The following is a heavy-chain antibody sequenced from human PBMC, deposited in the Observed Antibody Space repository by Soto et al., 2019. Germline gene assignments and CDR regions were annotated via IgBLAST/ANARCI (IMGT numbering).Heavy chain of an antibody. V-gene: IGHV4-30-2*01. D-gene: IGHD3-22*01. CDR1: GGSIISGGYS. CDR2: IYHSGST. CDR3: ASSSGYYNNWFDP. J-gene: IGHJ5*02. Sequence: SETLSVTCAVSGGSIISGGYSWIWIRQPPGKGLEWIGYIYHSGSTYYNPSLKSRVTISVDRSKNQFSLKLSSVTAADTAVYYCASSSGYYNNWFDPWGQGTLVTVSS.